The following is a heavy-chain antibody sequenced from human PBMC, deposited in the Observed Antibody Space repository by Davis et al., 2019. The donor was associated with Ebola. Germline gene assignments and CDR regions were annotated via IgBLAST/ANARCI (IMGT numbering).Heavy chain of an antibody. Sequence: AASVKVSCKASGYTFTSYGISWVRQAPGQGLEWMGWISAYNGNTNYAQKLQGRVTMTTDTSTSTAYMELSSLRSEDTAVYYCARTGVTTVVIGDWYFDLWGRGTLVTVSS. J-gene: IGHJ2*01. V-gene: IGHV1-18*01. CDR3: ARTGVTTVVIGDWYFDL. D-gene: IGHD4-23*01. CDR2: ISAYNGNT. CDR1: GYTFTSYG.